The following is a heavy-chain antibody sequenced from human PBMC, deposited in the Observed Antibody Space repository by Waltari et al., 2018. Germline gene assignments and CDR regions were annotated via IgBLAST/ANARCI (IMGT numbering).Heavy chain of an antibody. CDR2: IYYSGST. CDR3: ARSSGYYYDSSGYPLFWFDP. Sequence: QLQLQESGPGLVKPSETLSLTCTVSGGSISSSSYYWGWIRQPPGKGLEWIGSIYYSGSTYYNPSLKSRVTISVDTSKNQFSLKLSSVTAADTAVYYCARSSGYYYDSSGYPLFWFDPWGQGTLVTVSS. V-gene: IGHV4-39*01. D-gene: IGHD3-22*01. J-gene: IGHJ5*02. CDR1: GGSISSSSYY.